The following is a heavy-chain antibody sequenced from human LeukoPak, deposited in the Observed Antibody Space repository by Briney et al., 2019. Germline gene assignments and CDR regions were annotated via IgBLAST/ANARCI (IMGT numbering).Heavy chain of an antibody. CDR2: ISGSGGST. Sequence: GGSLRLSCAASGFTFSSYAMSWVRQAPGKGLEGVSAISGSGGSTYYADSVKGRFTISRDNSKNTLYLQMNSLRAEDTAVYYCAKDSSPNYDFWSGYRPGTYYYYGMDVWGQGTTVTVSS. CDR3: AKDSSPNYDFWSGYRPGTYYYYGMDV. V-gene: IGHV3-23*01. CDR1: GFTFSSYA. D-gene: IGHD3-3*01. J-gene: IGHJ6*02.